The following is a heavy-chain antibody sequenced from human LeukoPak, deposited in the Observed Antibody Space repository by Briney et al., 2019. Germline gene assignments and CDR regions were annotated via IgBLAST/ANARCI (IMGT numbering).Heavy chain of an antibody. D-gene: IGHD2-2*01. V-gene: IGHV5-51*01. CDR1: GNRFTSYW. Sequence: GESLKISCKGSGNRFTSYWIGWVRQMPGKGLEWMGIIYPGDSDTRYSPSFQGQVTISADKSIRTAYLQWNSLKASDTAIYYCVRHLSDITSCPNYWGPGTLITVAS. CDR2: IYPGDSDT. CDR3: VRHLSDITSCPNY. J-gene: IGHJ4*02.